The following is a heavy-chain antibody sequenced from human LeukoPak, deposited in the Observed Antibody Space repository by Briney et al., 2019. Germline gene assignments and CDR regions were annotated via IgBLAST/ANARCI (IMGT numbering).Heavy chain of an antibody. V-gene: IGHV4-34*01. D-gene: IGHD1-26*01. Sequence: SETLSLTCAVYGGSFSGYYWSWIRQPPGKGLEWIGEINHSGSTNYNPSLKSRVTISVDTSKNQVSLKLSSVTAADTAVYYCARLYRPYSGSYRGPYYFDYWGQGTLVTVSS. CDR1: GGSFSGYY. CDR2: INHSGST. CDR3: ARLYRPYSGSYRGPYYFDY. J-gene: IGHJ4*02.